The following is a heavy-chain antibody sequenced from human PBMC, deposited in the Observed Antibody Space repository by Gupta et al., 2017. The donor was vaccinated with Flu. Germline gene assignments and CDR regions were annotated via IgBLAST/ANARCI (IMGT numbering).Heavy chain of an antibody. J-gene: IGHJ6*03. D-gene: IGHD3-22*01. CDR2: IRGKAYGGTT. V-gene: IGHV3-49*02. CDR3: TRDAGDSSGYYTGLHYYMDV. Sequence: QGPGKGLEWVGFIRGKAYGGTTEYAASVKGRFTISRDDSKSIAYLQMNSLKTEDTAVYYCTRDAGDSSGYYTGLHYYMDVWGKGTTVTVSS.